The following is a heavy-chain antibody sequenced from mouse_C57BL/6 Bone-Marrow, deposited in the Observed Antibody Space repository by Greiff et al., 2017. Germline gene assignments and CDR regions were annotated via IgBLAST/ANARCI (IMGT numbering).Heavy chain of an antibody. CDR3: AREEERTVDYHDFDV. CDR1: GYTFTSYW. Sequence: QVQLQQPGAELVKPGASVKLSCKASGYTFTSYWMQWVKQRPGQGLEWIGEIDPSDSYTNYNQKFKGKATLTVDTSSSTAYMQLSSLTSEDSAVYYCAREEERTVDYHDFDVWGTGTTVTVSS. CDR2: IDPSDSYT. V-gene: IGHV1-50*01. D-gene: IGHD2-4*01. J-gene: IGHJ1*03.